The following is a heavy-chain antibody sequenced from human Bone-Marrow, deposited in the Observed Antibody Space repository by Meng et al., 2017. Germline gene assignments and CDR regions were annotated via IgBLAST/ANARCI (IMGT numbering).Heavy chain of an antibody. CDR3: ARGGIAAAGTGDYYYGMDV. D-gene: IGHD6-13*01. V-gene: IGHV3-30*04. CDR2: ISYDGSNK. J-gene: IGHJ6*02. CDR1: GFTFSSYA. Sequence: GGSLRLSCAASGFTFSSYAMHWVRQAPGKGLEWVAVISYDGSNKYYADSVKGRFTISRDNSKNTLYLQMNSLRAEDTAVYYCARGGIAAAGTGDYYYGMDVWGQGTTVTVSS.